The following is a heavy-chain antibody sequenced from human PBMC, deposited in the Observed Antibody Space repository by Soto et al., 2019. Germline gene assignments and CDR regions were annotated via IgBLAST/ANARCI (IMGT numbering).Heavy chain of an antibody. D-gene: IGHD3-22*01. CDR3: TRVVHYYDSSGSIDDAFDI. CDR2: IRSKAYGGTT. CDR1: VFTFGDYA. V-gene: IGHV3-49*04. Sequence: WSLRLSCTASVFTFGDYAMSWVRQAPGKGLGWVGFIRSKAYGGTTEYAASVKGRFTISRDDSKSIAYLQMNSLKTEDTAVYYCTRVVHYYDSSGSIDDAFDIWGQGTMVT. J-gene: IGHJ3*02.